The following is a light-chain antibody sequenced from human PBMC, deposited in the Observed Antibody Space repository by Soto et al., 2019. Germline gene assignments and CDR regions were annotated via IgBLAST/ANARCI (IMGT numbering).Light chain of an antibody. Sequence: DIQMTQSPSSLSASVGARVTITCQASQDSSNYLNWYQQKPGKAPKLLIYDASNLETGVPSRFSGSGSGTDFTFTITSLQPEDIATYYCQQYKHLITFGQGTRLEIK. CDR2: DAS. CDR3: QQYKHLIT. CDR1: QDSSNY. V-gene: IGKV1-33*01. J-gene: IGKJ5*01.